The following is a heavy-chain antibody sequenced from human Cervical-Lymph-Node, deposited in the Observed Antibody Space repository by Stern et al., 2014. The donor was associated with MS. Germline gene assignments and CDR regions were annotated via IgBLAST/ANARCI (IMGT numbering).Heavy chain of an antibody. Sequence: VQLVQSGAEVRKPGDSLKISCKTSGYRFINNWIAWVRQVPGKGLEWIGLIYPSASDVRYSPSFQGHVSISVHKSISTAHLQWNSLKASDPGVYYCARWSVACDSWGQGALITVSS. CDR2: IYPSASDV. J-gene: IGHJ4*02. V-gene: IGHV5-51*03. CDR3: ARWSVACDS. CDR1: GYRFINNW.